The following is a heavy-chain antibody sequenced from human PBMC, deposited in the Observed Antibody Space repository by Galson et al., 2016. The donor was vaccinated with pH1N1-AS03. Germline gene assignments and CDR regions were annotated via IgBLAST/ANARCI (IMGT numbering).Heavy chain of an antibody. Sequence: QSGAEVKKPGESLKISCKVSGYTFSNHWIGWVRQMPGKGLEWMGIIYPADSSTTYSPSFHGQVTISADQSISTAYLQWGSLRASDTAMYFCARQQDGRGSGLEWLFWYGMDVWGQGTTVIVSS. J-gene: IGHJ6*02. V-gene: IGHV5-51*01. CDR1: GYTFSNHW. D-gene: IGHD3-3*01. CDR2: IYPADSST. CDR3: ARQQDGRGSGLEWLFWYGMDV.